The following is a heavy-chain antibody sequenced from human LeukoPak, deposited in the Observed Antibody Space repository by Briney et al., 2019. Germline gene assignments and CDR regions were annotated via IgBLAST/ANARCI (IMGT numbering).Heavy chain of an antibody. CDR2: ISAYNGNT. CDR3: ARRVPLYCSSTSCPGKFDY. V-gene: IGHV1-18*01. CDR1: GYTFTSYG. D-gene: IGHD2-2*01. Sequence: ASVKVSCKASGYTFTSYGISWVRQAPGQGLEWMGWISAYNGNTNYAQKLQGRVTMTTDTSTSTAYMELRSLRSDDTAVYYCARRVPLYCSSTSCPGKFDYWGQGTLVTVSS. J-gene: IGHJ4*02.